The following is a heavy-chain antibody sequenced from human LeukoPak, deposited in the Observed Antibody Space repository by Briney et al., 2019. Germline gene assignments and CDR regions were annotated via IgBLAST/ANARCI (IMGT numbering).Heavy chain of an antibody. CDR2: IDPSDSYT. CDR1: AYSFTSYW. V-gene: IGHV5-10-1*01. CDR3: ASLEMATDY. Sequence: GESLKISCKGSAYSFTSYWISWVRQMPGKGLEWMGRIDPSDSYTNYSPSSQGRVTISADKSISTAYLQWASLKASDTAMYYCASLEMATDYWGQGTLDTVSS. J-gene: IGHJ4*02. D-gene: IGHD5-24*01.